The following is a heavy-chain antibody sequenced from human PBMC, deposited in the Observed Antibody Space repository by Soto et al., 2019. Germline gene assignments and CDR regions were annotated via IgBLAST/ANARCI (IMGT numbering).Heavy chain of an antibody. D-gene: IGHD2-15*01. CDR2: ISGSGGST. CDR1: GFTFSSYA. Sequence: GGSLRLSCAASGFTFSSYAMSWVRQAPGKGLEWVSAISGSGGSTYYADSVKGRFTISRDNSKNTLYLQMNSLRAEDTAVYYCAKARIQFRYCSGGSCYSIDYWGQGTLVTVSS. V-gene: IGHV3-23*01. J-gene: IGHJ4*02. CDR3: AKARIQFRYCSGGSCYSIDY.